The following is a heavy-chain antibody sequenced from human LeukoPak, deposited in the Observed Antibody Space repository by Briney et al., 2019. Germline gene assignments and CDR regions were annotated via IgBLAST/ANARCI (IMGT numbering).Heavy chain of an antibody. J-gene: IGHJ6*03. CDR2: IKSKTDGGTT. CDR3: TRDFWGAGVYYYYMEV. Sequence: PGGSLRLSSAASGFTFSNAWMSWVRQAPGQGLEWVGRIKSKTDGGTTDYAAPVKGRFTISRDDSKSIAYLQMNSLKTEDTAVYYCTRDFWGAGVYYYYMEVWGKGTTVTVSS. V-gene: IGHV3-15*01. CDR1: GFTFSNAW. D-gene: IGHD3-16*01.